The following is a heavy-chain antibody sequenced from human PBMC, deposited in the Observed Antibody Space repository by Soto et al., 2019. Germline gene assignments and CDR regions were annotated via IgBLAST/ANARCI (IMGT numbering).Heavy chain of an antibody. V-gene: IGHV4-30-4*01. D-gene: IGHD1-7*01. CDR1: GGSISSGDYY. CDR3: ARGVKYNWNYVSPTTPPLDY. CDR2: IYYSGST. J-gene: IGHJ4*02. Sequence: KTSETLSLTCTVSGGSISSGDYYWSWIRQPPGKGLEWIGYIYYSGSTYYNPSLKSRVTISVDTSKNQFSLKLSSVTAADTAVYYCARGVKYNWNYVSPTTPPLDYWGQGTLVTVSS.